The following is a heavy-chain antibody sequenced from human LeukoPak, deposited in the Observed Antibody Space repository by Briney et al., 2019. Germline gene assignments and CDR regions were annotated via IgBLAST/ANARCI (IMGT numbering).Heavy chain of an antibody. V-gene: IGHV1-46*01. CDR1: GYTFTSYY. J-gene: IGHJ4*02. CDR2: INPSGSST. Sequence: ASVKVSCKASGYTFTSYYMHWVRQAPGQGLEWMGIINPSGSSTSYAQKFQGRVTMTRDTSTSTVYMELSSLRSEDTAVYYCARDSHIVVVTADYYFDYWGQGTLVTVSS. D-gene: IGHD2-21*02. CDR3: ARDSHIVVVTADYYFDY.